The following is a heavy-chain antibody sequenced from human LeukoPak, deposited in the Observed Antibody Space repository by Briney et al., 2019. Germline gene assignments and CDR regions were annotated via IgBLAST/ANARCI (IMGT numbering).Heavy chain of an antibody. CDR2: IWYDGSNR. CDR3: ARDFGFSPSSGYSFDY. Sequence: GGSLRLSCAASGFTFSRYGMHWVRQAPGKGLEWVAVIWYDGSNRQYADSVKGRFTISRDNSKNTLYLQMNSLRAEDTAVYYCARDFGFSPSSGYSFDYWGQGALVTVS. D-gene: IGHD3-22*01. V-gene: IGHV3-33*01. J-gene: IGHJ4*02. CDR1: GFTFSRYG.